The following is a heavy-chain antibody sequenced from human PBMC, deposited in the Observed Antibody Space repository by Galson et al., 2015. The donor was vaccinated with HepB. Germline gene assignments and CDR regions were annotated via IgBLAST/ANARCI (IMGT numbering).Heavy chain of an antibody. CDR3: ARGYFGVDY. CDR1: GFTFSSHP. V-gene: IGHV3-74*01. CDR2: INSDGTNT. Sequence: SLRLSCAASGFTFSSHPMYWVRQAPGKGLVWVSHINSDGTNTDYADSVKGRFTISRSNAKNALYLQMNSLRAEDTAVYYCARGYFGVDYWGQGTLVTVSS. D-gene: IGHD2/OR15-2a*01. J-gene: IGHJ4*02.